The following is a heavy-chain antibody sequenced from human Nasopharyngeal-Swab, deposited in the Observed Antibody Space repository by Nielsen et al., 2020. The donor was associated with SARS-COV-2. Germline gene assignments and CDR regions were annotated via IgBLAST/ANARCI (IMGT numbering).Heavy chain of an antibody. D-gene: IGHD6-13*01. Sequence: SVKVSCKASGGTFSSYAISWVRQAPGQGLEWMGRVIPILGIANYAQKFQGRVTITADKSTSTAYMELSSLRSEDTAVYYCAFCRGAGYYYYYMDVWGQGTLVTVSS. V-gene: IGHV1-69*04. J-gene: IGHJ6*03. CDR1: GGTFSSYA. CDR2: VIPILGIA. CDR3: AFCRGAGYYYYYMDV.